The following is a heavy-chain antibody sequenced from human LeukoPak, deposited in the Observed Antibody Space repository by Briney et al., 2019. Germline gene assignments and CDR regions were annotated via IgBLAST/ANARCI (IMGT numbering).Heavy chain of an antibody. Sequence: ASVRVSCKASGYTFTNFGISWVRQAPGQGLEWMGWINTYKGNTYYAQNFQDRVTMTTDTSTTTGYMELRSLTSDDTAIYYCARAGGWTREDYKDESYHIWGQGTVVTVCS. CDR2: INTYKGNT. J-gene: IGHJ3*02. V-gene: IGHV1-18*01. D-gene: IGHD6-19*01. CDR3: ARAGGWTREDYKDESYHI. CDR1: GYTFTNFG.